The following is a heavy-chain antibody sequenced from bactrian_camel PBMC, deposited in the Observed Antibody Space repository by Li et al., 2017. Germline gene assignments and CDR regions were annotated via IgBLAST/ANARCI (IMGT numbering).Heavy chain of an antibody. J-gene: IGHJ4*01. CDR2: IATGSGNT. V-gene: IGHV3S63*01. CDR3: AARGPYCYTTLSVRDFTY. D-gene: IGHD2*01. Sequence: QVQLVESGGDSVQAGGALRLSCAASGYIGGGTSYGWFRQGPGKDREGVAAIATGSGNTYYADSVKGRFTISQDNAKNTVYLQMNSLKPEDTAMYYCAARGPYCYTTLSVRDFTYWGQGTQVTVSS. CDR1: GYIGGGTS.